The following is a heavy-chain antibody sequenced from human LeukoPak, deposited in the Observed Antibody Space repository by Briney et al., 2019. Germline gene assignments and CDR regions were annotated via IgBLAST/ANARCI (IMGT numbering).Heavy chain of an antibody. CDR3: ARDCCGSSHFYYYYMDV. CDR1: GYTFTSNY. Sequence: ASVKVSCKAFGYTFTSNYMHWVRQAPGQGPEWMGVISPSGGSTTYAQKFQGRVTLTRDMSTSTDYLELSSLRAEDTALYYCARDCCGSSHFYYYYMDVWGKGTTVTVSS. CDR2: ISPSGGST. J-gene: IGHJ6*03. V-gene: IGHV1-46*01. D-gene: IGHD6-13*01.